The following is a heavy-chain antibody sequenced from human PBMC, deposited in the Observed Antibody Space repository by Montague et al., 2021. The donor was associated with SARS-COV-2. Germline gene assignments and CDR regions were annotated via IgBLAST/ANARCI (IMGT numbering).Heavy chain of an antibody. V-gene: IGHV3-30-3*01. J-gene: IGHJ3*02. Sequence: SRSLSLSASGFTFSSYAMHWVRQAPGKGLEWVAVISYDGSNKYYADSVKGRFTISRDNSKNTLYLQMNSLRAEDTAVYYCAREDPSFDAFDIWGHGTMVTVSS. CDR2: ISYDGSNK. CDR3: AREDPSFDAFDI. CDR1: GFTFSSYA.